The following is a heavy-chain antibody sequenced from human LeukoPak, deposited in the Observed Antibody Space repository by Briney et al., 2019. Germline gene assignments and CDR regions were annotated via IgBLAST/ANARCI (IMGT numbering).Heavy chain of an antibody. CDR1: GYTFTSYG. D-gene: IGHD6-13*01. CDR3: ARGRQQLVAGYYFDY. V-gene: IGHV1-18*01. J-gene: IGHJ4*02. CDR2: ISAYNGNT. Sequence: ASVKVSCKASGYTFTSYGISWVRQAPGQGLEWMGWISAYNGNTNYAQKLQGRVTMTTDTSTSTAYMELRSLRSDDTAVYYCARGRQQLVAGYYFDYWGQGTLVTVSS.